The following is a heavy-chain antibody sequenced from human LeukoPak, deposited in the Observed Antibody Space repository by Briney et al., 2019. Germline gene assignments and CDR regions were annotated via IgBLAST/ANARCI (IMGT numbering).Heavy chain of an antibody. CDR1: GGSISSYY. Sequence: PSETLSLTCTVSGGSISSYYWSWLRQPPGKGLEWIGYIYYRGSTNYNPSLTSRVTISVDTTKNQCSLKLSSVTAADTAVYYCASTPLDYYYDSCGVWFDPWGQGTLVTVSS. D-gene: IGHD3-22*01. J-gene: IGHJ5*02. V-gene: IGHV4-59*01. CDR3: ASTPLDYYYDSCGVWFDP. CDR2: IYYRGST.